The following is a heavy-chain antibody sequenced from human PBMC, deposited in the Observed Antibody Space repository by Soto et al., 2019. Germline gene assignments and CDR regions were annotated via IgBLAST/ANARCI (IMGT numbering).Heavy chain of an antibody. CDR2: ISPTFGTA. CDR1: GGTFSRHA. D-gene: IGHD1-26*01. V-gene: IGHV1-69*06. J-gene: IGHJ4*02. Sequence: SVKVSCKASGGTFSRHAIAWVRQAPGQGLEWMGGISPTFGTATYAPKFQGRVAISAGRSSNTAYMELSSLRSQDTAVYYCASERSAQYFDSWGQGTVVTVSS. CDR3: ASERSAQYFDS.